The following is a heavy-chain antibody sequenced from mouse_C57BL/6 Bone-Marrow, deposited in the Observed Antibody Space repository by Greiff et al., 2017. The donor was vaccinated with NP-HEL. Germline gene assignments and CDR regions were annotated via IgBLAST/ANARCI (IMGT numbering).Heavy chain of an antibody. Sequence: QVQLQQPGAELVMPGASVKLSCKASGYTFTSYWMHWVKQRPGQGLEWIGEIAPSDSYTNYNQKFKGKSTLTVDKSSSTAYMQLSSLTSEDSAVYYCARRPGGSSFYWYFDVWGTGTTVTVSS. D-gene: IGHD1-1*01. V-gene: IGHV1-69*01. CDR1: GYTFTSYW. CDR3: ARRPGGSSFYWYFDV. CDR2: IAPSDSYT. J-gene: IGHJ1*03.